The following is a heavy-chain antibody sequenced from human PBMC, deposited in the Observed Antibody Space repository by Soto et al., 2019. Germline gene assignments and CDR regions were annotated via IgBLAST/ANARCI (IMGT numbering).Heavy chain of an antibody. CDR1: GGSISSGGYY. CDR2: IYYSGST. Sequence: PSETLSLTCTVSGGSISSGGYYWSWIRQHPGKGLEWIGYIYYSGSTYYNPSLKSRVTISVDTSRNQFSLKLSSVTAADTAVYYCARAESYDFWSGYYSNNNWFDPWGQGTLVTVSS. V-gene: IGHV4-31*03. D-gene: IGHD3-3*01. J-gene: IGHJ5*02. CDR3: ARAESYDFWSGYYSNNNWFDP.